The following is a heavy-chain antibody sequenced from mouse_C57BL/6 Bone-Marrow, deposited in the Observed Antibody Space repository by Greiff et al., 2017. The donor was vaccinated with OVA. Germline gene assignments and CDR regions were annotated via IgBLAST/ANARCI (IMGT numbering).Heavy chain of an antibody. CDR1: GYPFTSYW. Sequence: VQLQHPGAELVKPGASVKLSCKASGYPFTSYWMQWVKQRPGQGLEWIGEIDPSDGYTNYNQKFKGKATLPGDTSSRTPYMQLNSLTSEDSAVYYCASAVFAYWGQGTLVTVSA. J-gene: IGHJ3*01. CDR3: ASAVFAY. V-gene: IGHV1-50*01. CDR2: IDPSDGYT.